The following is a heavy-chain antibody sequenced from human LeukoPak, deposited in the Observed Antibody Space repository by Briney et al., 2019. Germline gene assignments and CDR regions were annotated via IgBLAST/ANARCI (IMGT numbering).Heavy chain of an antibody. CDR2: INPNSGGT. V-gene: IGHV1-2*02. CDR1: GYTFTGHY. J-gene: IGHJ4*02. D-gene: IGHD1-26*01. Sequence: GASVKVSCKASGYTFTGHYMHWVRQAPGQGLEWMGWINPNSGGTNCAQKFQGRVTMTRDTSISTAYMELSRLRSDDTAVYYCARDRYSGSYLFYDYWGQGTLVTVSS. CDR3: ARDRYSGSYLFYDY.